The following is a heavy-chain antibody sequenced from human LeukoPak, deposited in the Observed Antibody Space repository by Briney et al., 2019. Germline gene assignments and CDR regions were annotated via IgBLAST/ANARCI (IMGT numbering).Heavy chain of an antibody. D-gene: IGHD6-13*01. CDR2: ISSSGSTI. Sequence: GGSLRLSCAASGFTFSDYYMSWIRQAPGKGLEWVSYISSSGSTIYYADSVKGRFTISRDNAKNSLYLQMNSLRAADTAVYYCARHGDGSSWPIYYYYYYMDVWGKGTTVTISS. J-gene: IGHJ6*03. V-gene: IGHV3-11*04. CDR1: GFTFSDYY. CDR3: ARHGDGSSWPIYYYYYYMDV.